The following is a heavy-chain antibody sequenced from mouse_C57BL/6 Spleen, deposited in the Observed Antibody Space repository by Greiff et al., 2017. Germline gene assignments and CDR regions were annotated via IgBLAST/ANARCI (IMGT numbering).Heavy chain of an antibody. CDR2: IWTGGGT. D-gene: IGHD1-1*01. J-gene: IGHJ1*03. CDR1: GFSLPSYA. Sequence: VKLMEPGPGLVAPSQSLSITCTVSGFSLPSYAISWVRQPPGKGLEWLGVIWTGGGTNYNSALNSRLSIRKDNSKGQVFLKMNSLQTDDTARYYCSSYYGSSSLYFDVWGTGTTVTVSS. V-gene: IGHV2-9-1*01. CDR3: SSYYGSSSLYFDV.